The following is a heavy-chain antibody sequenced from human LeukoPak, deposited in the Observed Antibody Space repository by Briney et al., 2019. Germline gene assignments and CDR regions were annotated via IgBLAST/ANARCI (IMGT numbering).Heavy chain of an antibody. V-gene: IGHV3-48*01. Sequence: GGSLRLSCAASGFTFSSYSMNWVRQAPGKGLEWVSYISSSSDSIYYADSVKGRFTISGDNAKNSLYLQMNSLRAEDTAVYYCASPFDYWGQGTLVTVSS. CDR3: ASPFDY. CDR1: GFTFSSYS. CDR2: ISSSSDSI. J-gene: IGHJ4*02.